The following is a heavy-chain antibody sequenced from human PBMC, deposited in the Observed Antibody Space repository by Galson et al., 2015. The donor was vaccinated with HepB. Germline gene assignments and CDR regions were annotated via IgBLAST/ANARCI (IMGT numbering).Heavy chain of an antibody. CDR2: ISGSGIST. CDR1: GFTFSSYA. J-gene: IGHJ4*02. V-gene: IGHV3-23*01. Sequence: SLRLSCAASGFTFSSYAMNWVRQAPGKGLEWVSAISGSGISTYYADSVKGRFTISRDNFKNTLYLQLNRLRAEDTAVYYCANPHNDYGGNSFDYWGQGTLVTVSS. CDR3: ANPHNDYGGNSFDY. D-gene: IGHD4-23*01.